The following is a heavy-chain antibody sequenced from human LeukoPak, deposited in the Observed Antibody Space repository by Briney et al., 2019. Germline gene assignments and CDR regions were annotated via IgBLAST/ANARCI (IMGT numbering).Heavy chain of an antibody. V-gene: IGHV1-24*01. Sequence: ASVKVSCKVSGYTLTELSMHWVRQAPGKGLEWMGGFDPEDGETIYAQKFQGRVTMTEDTPTDTAYMELSSLRSEDTAVYYCATNDGGSYYFPYWGQGTLVTVSS. J-gene: IGHJ4*02. D-gene: IGHD1-26*01. CDR1: GYTLTELS. CDR2: FDPEDGET. CDR3: ATNDGGSYYFPY.